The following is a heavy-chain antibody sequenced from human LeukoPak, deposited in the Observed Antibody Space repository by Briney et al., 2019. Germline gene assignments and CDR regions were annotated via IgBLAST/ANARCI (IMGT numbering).Heavy chain of an antibody. CDR3: TTMYSNTWWAFDI. D-gene: IGHD6-13*01. CDR1: GFTFSSYS. J-gene: IGHJ3*02. CDR2: IKRKTDGGTT. V-gene: IGHV3-15*01. Sequence: PGGSLRLSCAASGFTFSSYSMNWVRQAPGKGLEWVGRIKRKTDGGTTDYAAPVKGRFTISRDDSTNTLYLQVNSLKTEDTAVYYCTTMYSNTWWAFDIWGQGTMVTVSS.